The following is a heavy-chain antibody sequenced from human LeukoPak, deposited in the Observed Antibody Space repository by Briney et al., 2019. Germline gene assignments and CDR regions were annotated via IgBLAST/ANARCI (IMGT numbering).Heavy chain of an antibody. CDR3: ARGNYDSSGYYYGIDY. CDR1: GGSFSGYY. D-gene: IGHD3-22*01. J-gene: IGHJ4*02. V-gene: IGHV4-34*01. Sequence: PSETLCLTCAVYGGSFSGYYWSWIRQPPGKGLGWIGEINHSGSTNYNPSLKSRVTISVDTSKNQFSLKLSSVTAADTAVYYCARGNYDSSGYYYGIDYWGQGTLVTVSS. CDR2: INHSGST.